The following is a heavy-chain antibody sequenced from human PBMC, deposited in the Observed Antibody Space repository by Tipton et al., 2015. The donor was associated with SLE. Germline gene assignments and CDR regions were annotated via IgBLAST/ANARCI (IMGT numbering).Heavy chain of an antibody. CDR2: ISGSGGST. CDR3: AKEGPYDSSGYYYVTEYFQH. V-gene: IGHV3-23*01. CDR1: GYSISSGYY. Sequence: LSLTCAVSGYSISSGYYWGWIRQPPGKGLEWVSAISGSGGSTYYADSVKGRFTISRDNSKNTLYLQMNSLRAEDTAVYYCAKEGPYDSSGYYYVTEYFQHWGQGTLVTVSS. D-gene: IGHD3-22*01. J-gene: IGHJ1*01.